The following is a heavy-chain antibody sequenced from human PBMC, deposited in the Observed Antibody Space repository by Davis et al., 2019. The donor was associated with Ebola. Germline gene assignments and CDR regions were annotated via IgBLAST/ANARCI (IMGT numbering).Heavy chain of an antibody. V-gene: IGHV1-3*01. CDR1: GYTFTSYA. J-gene: IGHJ3*02. D-gene: IGHD4-17*01. CDR2: INAGNGNT. CDR3: ARDRGHDYGDYVDAFDI. Sequence: ASVKVSCKASGYTFTSYAMHWVRQAPGQRLEWMGWINAGNGNTKYSQKFQGRVTMTEDTSTDTAYMGLSSLRSEDTAVYYCARDRGHDYGDYVDAFDIWGQGTMVTVSS.